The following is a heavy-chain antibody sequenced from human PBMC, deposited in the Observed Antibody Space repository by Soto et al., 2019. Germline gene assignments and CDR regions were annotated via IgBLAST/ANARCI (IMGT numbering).Heavy chain of an antibody. CDR1: GFTCSSYS. CDR3: ADSWLPTSY. Sequence: SLRLSCAASGFTCSSYSMNWVRQAPGKGLVWVSRISPGGRTTTYADSVKGRFTISRDNAKSTLYLQMNSLTVEDGAVYYCADSWLPTSYWGPGTLVTVS. D-gene: IGHD3-10*01. V-gene: IGHV3-74*01. CDR2: ISPGGRTT. J-gene: IGHJ4*02.